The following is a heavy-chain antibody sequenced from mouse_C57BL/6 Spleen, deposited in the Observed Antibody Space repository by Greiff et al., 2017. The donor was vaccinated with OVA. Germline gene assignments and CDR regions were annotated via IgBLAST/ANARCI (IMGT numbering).Heavy chain of an antibody. CDR1: GFTFSSYA. CDR2: ISDGGSYT. V-gene: IGHV5-4*01. Sequence: DVMLVESGGGLVKPGGSLKLSCAASGFTFSSYALSWVRQTPEKRLEWVATISDGGSYTYYPDNVKGRFTISRDNAKNNLYLQMSNLKSEDTAMYYCARDRYYYGSSYPFDDWGQGTTLTVAS. J-gene: IGHJ2*01. D-gene: IGHD1-1*01. CDR3: ARDRYYYGSSYPFDD.